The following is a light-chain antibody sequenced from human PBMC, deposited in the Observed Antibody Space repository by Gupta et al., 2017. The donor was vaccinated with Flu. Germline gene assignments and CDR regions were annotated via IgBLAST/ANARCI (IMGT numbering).Light chain of an antibody. V-gene: IGKV3-11*01. CDR1: QSVGTY. J-gene: IGKJ2*01. CDR3: QKLSNWPPYT. CDR2: DAS. Sequence: ETELTQSPATLSLSPGERATLSCRASQSVGTYLAWYQKKPGQAPRLLIYDASNRATGIPARFSGSGSGTDFTLTISSLEPEDFAIYYCQKLSNWPPYTFGQGTRLEMK.